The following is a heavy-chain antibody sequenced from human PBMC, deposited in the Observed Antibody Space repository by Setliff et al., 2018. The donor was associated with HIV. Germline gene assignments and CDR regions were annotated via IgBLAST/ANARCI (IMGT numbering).Heavy chain of an antibody. CDR2: ISSSGDTI. D-gene: IGHD3-10*01. Sequence: GGSLRLSCAASVLEFCFSRFEMNWVRQAPGKGLEWISYISSSGDTIYYAESVKGRFTISRDNTKNSLFLQMSSLRVEDTAIYYCARQEGIFPNWYFDLWGRGTLVTVSS. J-gene: IGHJ2*01. V-gene: IGHV3-48*03. CDR1: EFCFSRFE. CDR3: ARQEGIFPNWYFDL.